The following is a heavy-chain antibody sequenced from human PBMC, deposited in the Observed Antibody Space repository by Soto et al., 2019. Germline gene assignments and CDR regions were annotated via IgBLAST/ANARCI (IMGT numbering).Heavy chain of an antibody. V-gene: IGHV5-51*01. D-gene: IGHD6-13*01. CDR2: IYPGDSDT. CDR3: ASSPFRQQLPPFDY. Sequence: LGESLKISCNGSGYSFTSYWIGWVRQMPGKGLEWMGIIYPGDSDTRYSPSFQGQVTISADKSISTAYLQWSSLKASDTAMYYCASSPFRQQLPPFDYWGQGTLVTVPS. CDR1: GYSFTSYW. J-gene: IGHJ4*02.